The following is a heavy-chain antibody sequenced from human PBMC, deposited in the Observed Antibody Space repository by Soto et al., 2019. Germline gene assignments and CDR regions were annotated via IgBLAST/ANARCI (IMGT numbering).Heavy chain of an antibody. V-gene: IGHV3-33*01. CDR2: IWYDGSNK. J-gene: IGHJ3*02. CDR3: ARGIVVVPAAMPFSDAFDI. D-gene: IGHD2-2*01. Sequence: GGSLRLSCAASGFTFSSYGMHWVRQAPGKGLEWVAVIWYDGSNKYYADSVKGRFTISRDNSKNTLYLQMNSLRAEDTAVYYCARGIVVVPAAMPFSDAFDIWGQGTMVTVSS. CDR1: GFTFSSYG.